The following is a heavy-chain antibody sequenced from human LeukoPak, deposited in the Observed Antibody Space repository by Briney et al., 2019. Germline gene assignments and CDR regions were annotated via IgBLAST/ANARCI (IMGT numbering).Heavy chain of an antibody. V-gene: IGHV1-69*05. D-gene: IGHD3-16*02. CDR3: ARDYDYVWGSYRLVNAFDI. CDR1: GGTFSSYA. CDR2: IIPIFGTA. Sequence: EASVKVACKASGGTFSSYAISWVRQAPGQGLEWMGRIIPIFGTANYAQKFQGRVTITTDESTSTAYMELSSLRSEDTAVYYCARDYDYVWGSYRLVNAFDIWGQGTMVTVSS. J-gene: IGHJ3*02.